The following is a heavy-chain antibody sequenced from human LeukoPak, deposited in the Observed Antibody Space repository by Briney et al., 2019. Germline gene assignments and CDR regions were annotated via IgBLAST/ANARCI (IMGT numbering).Heavy chain of an antibody. CDR3: ARTKDRVAFDI. Sequence: GGSLRLSCAAPGFTFSDYYMSWIRQAPGKGLAWVSYISSRGSTIYYADSVKGRFTISRDNAKNSLYLQMNSLRAEDTAVYYCARTKDRVAFDIWGQGTMVTVSS. CDR1: GFTFSDYY. V-gene: IGHV3-11*01. D-gene: IGHD2-15*01. J-gene: IGHJ3*02. CDR2: ISSRGSTI.